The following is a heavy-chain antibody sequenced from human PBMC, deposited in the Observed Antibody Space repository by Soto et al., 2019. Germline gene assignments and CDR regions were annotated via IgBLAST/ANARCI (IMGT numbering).Heavy chain of an antibody. Sequence: SETLSLTCAVYGGSFSGYYWSWIRQPPGKGLEWIGEINHSGSTNYNPSLKSRVTISVDTSKNQFSLKLSSVTAADTAVYYCARSRIPRFFDYWGQGTLVTVSS. CDR3: ARSRIPRFFDY. D-gene: IGHD2-2*02. J-gene: IGHJ4*02. V-gene: IGHV4-34*01. CDR2: INHSGST. CDR1: GGSFSGYY.